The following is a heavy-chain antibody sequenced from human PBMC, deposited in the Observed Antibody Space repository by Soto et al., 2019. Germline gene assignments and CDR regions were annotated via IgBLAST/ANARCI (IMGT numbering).Heavy chain of an antibody. J-gene: IGHJ4*02. Sequence: EVQLVESGGGLVNPGGSTIISCAASGFNFSNAWMSWVRQVPGKGLEWVGRIKSKTDGGTADFAAPVRGRFILSRDDSKNTLYPQMNSLKTEDSAVYYCTTLPLDFWGQGTLVTVSS. CDR3: TTLPLDF. CDR2: IKSKTDGGTA. V-gene: IGHV3-15*05. CDR1: GFNFSNAW.